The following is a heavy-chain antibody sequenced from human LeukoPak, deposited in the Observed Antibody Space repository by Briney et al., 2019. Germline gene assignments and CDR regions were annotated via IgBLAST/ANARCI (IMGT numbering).Heavy chain of an antibody. CDR2: ISGSGST. V-gene: IGHV4-4*07. J-gene: IGHJ1*01. CDR3: AREYYYGSGSYAY. D-gene: IGHD3-10*01. Sequence: SETLSLTCSVSGDSISYFYWSWIRQAAGKGLEWIGRISGSGSTDYNASLKSRVTMSVDTSKNQLSLKVISVTAADTAVYYCAREYYYGSGSYAYWGQGTLVTVSS. CDR1: GDSISYFY.